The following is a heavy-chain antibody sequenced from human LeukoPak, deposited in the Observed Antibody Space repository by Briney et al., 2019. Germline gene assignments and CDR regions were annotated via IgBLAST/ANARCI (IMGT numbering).Heavy chain of an antibody. Sequence: ASVKVPCKATGYTFTSYGTSCVRQAPGQGLEWMGWISTNSDNTNYAQKLQGRGTMITDTSTSTAYMELRSLRSDDTALYYCARDWGSIKVIADYWGQGTLVTVSS. CDR1: GYTFTSYG. J-gene: IGHJ4*02. V-gene: IGHV1-18*01. CDR2: ISTNSDNT. D-gene: IGHD7-27*01. CDR3: ARDWGSIKVIADY.